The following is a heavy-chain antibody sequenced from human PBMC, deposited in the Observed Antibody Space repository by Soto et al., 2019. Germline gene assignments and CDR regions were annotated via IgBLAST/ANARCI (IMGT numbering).Heavy chain of an antibody. CDR1: GFTFSSYS. J-gene: IGHJ4*02. D-gene: IGHD1-26*01. CDR3: ARDLSWELPYYFDY. CDR2: ISSSSSTI. V-gene: IGHV3-48*02. Sequence: GGSLRLSCAASGFTFSSYSMNWVRQAPGKGLEWVSYISSSSSTIYYADSVKGRFTISRDNAKNSLYLQMNSLRDEDTAVYYCARDLSWELPYYFDYWGQGTLVTVSS.